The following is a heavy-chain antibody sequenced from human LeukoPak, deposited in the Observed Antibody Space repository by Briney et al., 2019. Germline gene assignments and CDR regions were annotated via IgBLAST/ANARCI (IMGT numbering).Heavy chain of an antibody. CDR2: TRNKANSYTT. J-gene: IGHJ5*02. D-gene: IGHD2-21*02. V-gene: IGHV3-72*01. CDR3: ARVTQDGWFDP. Sequence: PGGSLRLSCAASGFTFSDHYMDWVRQAPGKGLEWVGRTRNKANSYTTEYAASVKGRFTISRDDSKNSLYLQMNSLKTEDAAMYYCARVTQDGWFDPWGQGTLVTVSS. CDR1: GFTFSDHY.